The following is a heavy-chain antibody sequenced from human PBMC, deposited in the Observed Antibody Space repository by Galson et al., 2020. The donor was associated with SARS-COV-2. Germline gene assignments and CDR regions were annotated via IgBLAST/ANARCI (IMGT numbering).Heavy chain of an antibody. CDR3: AKEEQWLGGSNGDDYYYYCGMDV. D-gene: IGHD6-19*01. V-gene: IGHV3-30*18. CDR1: GFTFSSYG. Sequence: TGGSLRLSCAASGFTFSSYGMHWVRQAPGKGLEWVAVISYDGSNKYYADSVKGRFTISRDNSKNTLYLQMNSLRAEDTAVYYCAKEEQWLGGSNGDDYYYYCGMDVWCQGTTVTVSS. J-gene: IGHJ6*02. CDR2: ISYDGSNK.